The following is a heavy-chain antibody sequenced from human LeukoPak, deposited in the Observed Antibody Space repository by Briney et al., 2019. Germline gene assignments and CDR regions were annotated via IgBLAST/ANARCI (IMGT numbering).Heavy chain of an antibody. CDR3: ARDRYYDILTGYYHYYYMNV. CDR2: ISSSGSYI. V-gene: IGHV3-21*01. J-gene: IGHJ6*03. Sequence: GGSLRLSCAASGFTFSSYSMNWVRQAPGKGLEWVSSISSSGSYIYYADSVKGRFTISRDNAKNPLYLQMNSLRAEDTAVYYCARDRYYDILTGYYHYYYMNVWGKGTTVTVSS. CDR1: GFTFSSYS. D-gene: IGHD3-9*01.